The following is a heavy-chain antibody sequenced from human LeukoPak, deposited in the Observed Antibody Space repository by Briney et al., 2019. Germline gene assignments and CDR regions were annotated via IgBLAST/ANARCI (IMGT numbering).Heavy chain of an antibody. CDR2: IYTSGST. CDR1: GGSTSSYY. J-gene: IGHJ4*02. V-gene: IGHV4-4*07. Sequence: SETLPLTCTVSGGSTSSYYWSWIRQPAGKGLEWIGRIYTSGSTNYNPSLKSRVTMSVDTSKNQFSLKLSSVTAADTAVYYCAREGPHQPFDYWGQGTLVTVSS. CDR3: AREGPHQPFDY.